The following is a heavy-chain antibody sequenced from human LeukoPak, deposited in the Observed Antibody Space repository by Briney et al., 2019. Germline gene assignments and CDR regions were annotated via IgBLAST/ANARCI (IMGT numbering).Heavy chain of an antibody. Sequence: GGSLRLSCAASGFTFNNYAMSWVRQAPGKGLEWVSTISGSGGSTYYADSVKGRFTISRDNSKNTLYLQMNSLRAEDTAVYYCASSTGSGWYDFDYRGQGTLVTVSS. J-gene: IGHJ4*02. CDR2: ISGSGGST. CDR1: GFTFNNYA. V-gene: IGHV3-23*01. CDR3: ASSTGSGWYDFDY. D-gene: IGHD6-19*01.